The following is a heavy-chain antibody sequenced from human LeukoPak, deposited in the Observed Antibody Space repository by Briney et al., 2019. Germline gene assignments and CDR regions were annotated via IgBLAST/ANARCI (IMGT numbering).Heavy chain of an antibody. J-gene: IGHJ4*02. CDR2: IKQDGSER. D-gene: IGHD6-19*01. CDR1: GFTFSSYW. V-gene: IGHV3-7*01. CDR3: AREEQWLVTHFDY. Sequence: PGGSLRLSCAASGFTFSSYWMSWVRQAPGKGLEWVANIKQDGSERYYVDSVKGRFTISRDNAKNSLYLQMNSLRAEDTAVYCCAREEQWLVTHFDYWGQGTLVTVSS.